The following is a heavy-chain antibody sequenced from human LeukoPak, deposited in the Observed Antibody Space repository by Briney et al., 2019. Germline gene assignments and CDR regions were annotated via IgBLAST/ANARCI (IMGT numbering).Heavy chain of an antibody. CDR3: ASSRYDSSGYYGIIAY. CDR2: ITRSSNYI. CDR1: GFTFSSYA. J-gene: IGHJ4*02. V-gene: IGHV3-21*01. Sequence: NPGGSLRLSCAASGFTFSSYAMNWVRQAPGKGLEWVSSITRSSNYIYYADSVKGRFTISRDNAKNSLYLQMNSLRAEDTAVYYCASSRYDSSGYYGIIAYWGQGTLVTVSS. D-gene: IGHD3-22*01.